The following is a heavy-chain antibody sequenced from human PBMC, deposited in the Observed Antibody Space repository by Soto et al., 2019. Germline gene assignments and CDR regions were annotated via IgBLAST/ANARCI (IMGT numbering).Heavy chain of an antibody. J-gene: IGHJ3*02. Sequence: PGGSLRLSCAVSGFPFSTYGFHWVRQPPGKGLEWVAVIVSDGSAKYHADAGEGRFTISRDNSKDTLYLQMNSLRAEDTAVYYCARDDAFGNENGFDIWGQGTMVTVSS. CDR2: IVSDGSAK. CDR3: ARDDAFGNENGFDI. D-gene: IGHD1-1*01. V-gene: IGHV3-33*01. CDR1: GFPFSTYG.